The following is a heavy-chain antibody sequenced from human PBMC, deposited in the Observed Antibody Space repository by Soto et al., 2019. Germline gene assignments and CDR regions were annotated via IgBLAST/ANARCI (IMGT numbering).Heavy chain of an antibody. D-gene: IGHD6-13*01. CDR1: GGSISSGDYY. Sequence: PSETLSLTCTVSGGSISSGDYYWSWIRQPPGKGLEWIGYIYYSGSTYYNPSLKSRVTISVDTSKNQFSLKLSSVTAADTAVYYCASGGSSWDEYYFGYWGQGTRVTVSS. J-gene: IGHJ4*02. CDR3: ASGGSSWDEYYFGY. V-gene: IGHV4-30-4*01. CDR2: IYYSGST.